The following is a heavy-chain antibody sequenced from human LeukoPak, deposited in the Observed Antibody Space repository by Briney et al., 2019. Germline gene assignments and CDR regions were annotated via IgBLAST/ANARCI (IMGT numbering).Heavy chain of an antibody. V-gene: IGHV3-30*04. CDR3: ARDSLLLWFGELLYHDAFDI. D-gene: IGHD3-10*01. Sequence: GGSLRLSCAASGFTFSSYAMHWVRQAPGKGLEWVAVISYDGSNKYYADSVKGRFTISRDNSKNTLCLQMNSLRAEDTAVYYCARDSLLLWFGELLYHDAFDIWGQGTMVTVSS. CDR1: GFTFSSYA. J-gene: IGHJ3*02. CDR2: ISYDGSNK.